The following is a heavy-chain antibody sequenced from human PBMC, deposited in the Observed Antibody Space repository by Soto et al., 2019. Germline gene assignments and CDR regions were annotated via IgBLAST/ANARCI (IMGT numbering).Heavy chain of an antibody. Sequence: EVQLVESGGGLVQPGGSLRLSCAASGFTFSSYSMNWVRQAPGKGLEWVSYISSSSSTIYYADSVKGRFTISRDNAKNSLYLQMNSLRAEDTAVYYCARDALAPCSSTSCYASTYESAFDYWGQGTLVTVSS. J-gene: IGHJ4*02. CDR3: ARDALAPCSSTSCYASTYESAFDY. V-gene: IGHV3-48*01. CDR1: GFTFSSYS. D-gene: IGHD2-2*01. CDR2: ISSSSSTI.